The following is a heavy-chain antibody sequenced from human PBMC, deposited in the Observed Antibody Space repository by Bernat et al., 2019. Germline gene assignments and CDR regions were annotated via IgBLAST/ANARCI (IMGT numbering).Heavy chain of an antibody. CDR1: GFTFSSYA. V-gene: IGHV3-23*01. D-gene: IGHD4-23*01. Sequence: EVQLLESGGGLVQPGGSLRLSCAASGFTFSSYAMTWVRQAPGNGLEWVSTISASGDTTYYADSVKGRFTISRDYSKNTLYLQMNSLRAEDTAVYYCAKRGGKLPHWYFDLWGRGTLVTVSS. J-gene: IGHJ2*01. CDR3: AKRGGKLPHWYFDL. CDR2: ISASGDTT.